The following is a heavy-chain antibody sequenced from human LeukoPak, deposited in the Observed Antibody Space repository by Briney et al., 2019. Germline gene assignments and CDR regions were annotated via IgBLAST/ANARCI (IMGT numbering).Heavy chain of an antibody. V-gene: IGHV4-59*01. Sequence: KPSETLSLTCTVSGGSISSYCWSWIRQPPGKGLEWIGYIYYSGSTNYNPSLKSRVTISVDTSKNQFSLKLSSVTAADTAVYYCARAPPSIAAPLYYYYMDVWGKGTTVTVSS. CDR1: GGSISSYC. D-gene: IGHD6-6*01. CDR3: ARAPPSIAAPLYYYYMDV. CDR2: IYYSGST. J-gene: IGHJ6*03.